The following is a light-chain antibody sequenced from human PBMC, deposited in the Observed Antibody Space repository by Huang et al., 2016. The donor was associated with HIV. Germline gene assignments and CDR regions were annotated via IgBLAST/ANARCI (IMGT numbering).Light chain of an antibody. CDR1: QSISSY. CDR2: AAS. Sequence: DIQMTQSPSSLSASVGDSVTITCRASQSISSYLNWYQQKPGKAPKLLIYAASSLQSGVPSRFSGSGSGTYFTLTISSLQPEDFATYYCQQSYSTLRYTFGQGTKLEIK. CDR3: QQSYSTLRYT. V-gene: IGKV1-39*01. J-gene: IGKJ2*01.